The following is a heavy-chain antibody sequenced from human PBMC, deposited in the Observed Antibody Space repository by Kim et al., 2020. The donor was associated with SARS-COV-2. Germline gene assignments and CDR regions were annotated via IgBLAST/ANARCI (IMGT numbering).Heavy chain of an antibody. Sequence: LKSRVTISVGTSKNQFSLKLSSVTAADTAVYYCARQNYDFWSGYFTTHDYWGQGTLVTVSS. V-gene: IGHV4-39*01. CDR3: ARQNYDFWSGYFTTHDY. D-gene: IGHD3-3*01. J-gene: IGHJ4*02.